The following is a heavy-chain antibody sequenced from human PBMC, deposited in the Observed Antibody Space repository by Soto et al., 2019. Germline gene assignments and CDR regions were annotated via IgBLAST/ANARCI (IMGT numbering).Heavy chain of an antibody. CDR1: GFTFDDYA. J-gene: IGHJ4*02. D-gene: IGHD2-21*01. Sequence: EVQLVESGGGLVQPGRSLRLSCAASGFTFDDYAMHWVRQAPGKGLEWVSGISWNSGSIGYADSVKGRFTISRDNAKNSLYLQMNSLRAEDTALYYCAKASSRYCGGDCYQDYWGQGTLVTVSS. V-gene: IGHV3-9*01. CDR2: ISWNSGSI. CDR3: AKASSRYCGGDCYQDY.